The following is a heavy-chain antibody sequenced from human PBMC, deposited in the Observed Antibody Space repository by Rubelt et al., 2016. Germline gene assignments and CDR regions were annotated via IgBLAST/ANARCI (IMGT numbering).Heavy chain of an antibody. V-gene: IGHV3-15*07. Sequence: SNAWMNWVRQAPGKGLEWVGRIKSKTDAGTIDYAAPVKGRFTISRDDSKNTVYLQMNSLKSDDTAVYYCTHLTYEVEGDWGQGTLVTVSS. J-gene: IGHJ4*02. CDR2: IKSKTDAGTI. D-gene: IGHD3-3*01. CDR1: SNAW. CDR3: THLTYEVEGD.